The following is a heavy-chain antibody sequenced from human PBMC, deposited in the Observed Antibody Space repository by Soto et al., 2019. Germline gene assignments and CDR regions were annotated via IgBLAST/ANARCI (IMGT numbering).Heavy chain of an antibody. D-gene: IGHD2-15*01. CDR1: GFSVSSSEVG. J-gene: IGHJ6*02. CDR2: MYWDGDK. V-gene: IGHV2-5*02. CDR3: AHKGGRGAGMDV. Sequence: QITLKESGPTLVKPTQTLTLTCTFSGFSVSSSEVGVGWIRQPAGKALEWLALMYWDGDKRYSPFLKGRLTITKDTSKNQVVLTMNNMDPVDTATYYCAHKGGRGAGMDVWGQGTTVTVSS.